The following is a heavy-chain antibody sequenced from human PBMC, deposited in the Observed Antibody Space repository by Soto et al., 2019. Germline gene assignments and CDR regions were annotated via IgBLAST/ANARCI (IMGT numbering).Heavy chain of an antibody. CDR2: TYYRSKWST. Sequence: SQTLSLTCAISGDSVSSKSAAWNWIRQSPSRGLEWLGRTYYRSKWSTDYAVSVKSRITINPDTFKNQFSLQLNSVTPEDTAVYYCASASYYSGYDVDPHGMDVWGQGTTVTVSS. D-gene: IGHD5-12*01. CDR3: ASASYYSGYDVDPHGMDV. CDR1: GDSVSSKSAA. J-gene: IGHJ6*02. V-gene: IGHV6-1*01.